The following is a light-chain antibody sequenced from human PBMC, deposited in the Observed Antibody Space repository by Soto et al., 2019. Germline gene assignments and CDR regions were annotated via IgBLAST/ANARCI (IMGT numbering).Light chain of an antibody. Sequence: EIVLTQSPGTLSLSPGERVTLSCRASQSVRSSYLAWYQQKPGQAPRLLIYGASSRATGIPDRFSGSGSGTDFTLTISNLQAEDFAVYYCQQFNNWPHTFGQGTRLEIK. CDR1: QSVRSSY. J-gene: IGKJ5*01. CDR3: QQFNNWPHT. V-gene: IGKV3-20*01. CDR2: GAS.